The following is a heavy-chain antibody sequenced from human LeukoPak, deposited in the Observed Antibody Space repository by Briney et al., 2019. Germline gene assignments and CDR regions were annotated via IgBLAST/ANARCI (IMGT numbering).Heavy chain of an antibody. CDR2: IKQDGGEK. CDR3: ARVRLANTPEFFQH. V-gene: IGHV3-7*03. J-gene: IGHJ1*01. CDR1: GFTFNDYW. Sequence: GGPLRLSCAASGFTFNDYWMSWVRQAPGKGLEGVASIKQDGGEKRYVDSVKGRFTISRDNTENSLYLQMNSLGAEDTALYYCARVRLANTPEFFQHWGQGTLVTVSS. D-gene: IGHD3-9*01.